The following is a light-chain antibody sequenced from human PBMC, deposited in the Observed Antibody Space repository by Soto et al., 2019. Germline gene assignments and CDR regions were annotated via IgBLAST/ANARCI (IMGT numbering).Light chain of an antibody. CDR2: DAS. J-gene: IGKJ1*01. Sequence: EIVLTQSPATLSLSPGERANLSCRASQSVSSYLAWYQQKPGQAPRLLIYDASTRATGIPARFSGSGSGTEFTLTISSLQSEDFAVYYCQQRSNWPWTFGQGTKVDIK. CDR1: QSVSSY. CDR3: QQRSNWPWT. V-gene: IGKV3-11*01.